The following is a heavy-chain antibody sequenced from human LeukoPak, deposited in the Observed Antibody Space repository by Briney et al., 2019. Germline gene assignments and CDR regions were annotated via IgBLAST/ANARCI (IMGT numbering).Heavy chain of an antibody. CDR1: GFTFSSYA. CDR3: TKCSNYVIDY. CDR2: IAYDGSNK. J-gene: IGHJ4*02. V-gene: IGHV3-30*18. D-gene: IGHD4-4*01. Sequence: GGSLRLSCAASGFTFSSYAMHWVRQARGKGLEWVAVIAYDGSNKYYAESVKGRFTISRDNSKNTLYLQMNSLRAEDTAIYYCTKCSNYVIDYWGQGTLVTVSS.